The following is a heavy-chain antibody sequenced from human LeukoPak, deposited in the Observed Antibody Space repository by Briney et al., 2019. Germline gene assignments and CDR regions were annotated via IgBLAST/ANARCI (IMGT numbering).Heavy chain of an antibody. D-gene: IGHD6-13*01. V-gene: IGHV1-46*01. CDR2: INPSGGST. Sequence: ASVKVSCKASGYTFTSYYMHWVRQAPGQGLEWMGIINPSGGSTSYAQKFQGRVTMTRDTSTSTVYMELSSLRSEDTAVYYCARVGSSSWYKAHFDYWGQGALVTVSS. CDR1: GYTFTSYY. CDR3: ARVGSSSWYKAHFDY. J-gene: IGHJ4*02.